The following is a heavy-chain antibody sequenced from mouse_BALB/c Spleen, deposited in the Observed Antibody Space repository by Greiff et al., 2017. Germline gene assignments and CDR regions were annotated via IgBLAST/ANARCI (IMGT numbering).Heavy chain of an antibody. CDR1: GYTFTSHD. D-gene: IGHD4-1*01. Sequence: LQQSGPELVKPGALAKISWKASGYTFTSHDINWGKQRPGQGREWIGWIYPGNGSTKYNEKFKGKATLTADKSTSTAYMQLSSLTSVNAAVYSCTRSMGLGRWDYWGQGTTLTVSS. V-gene: IGHV1S33*01. J-gene: IGHJ2*01. CDR3: TRSMGLGRWDY. CDR2: IYPGNGST.